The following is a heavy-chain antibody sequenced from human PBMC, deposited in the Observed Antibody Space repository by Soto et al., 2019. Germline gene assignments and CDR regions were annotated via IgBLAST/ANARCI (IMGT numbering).Heavy chain of an antibody. CDR3: ARDRASYYYDSSGAKDY. CDR1: GFTFSSYA. CDR2: ISYDGSNK. D-gene: IGHD3-22*01. J-gene: IGHJ4*02. Sequence: QVQLVESGGGVVQPGRSLRLSCAASGFTFSSYAMHWVRQAPVKGLEWVAVISYDGSNKYYADSVKGRFTISRDNSKNTLYLQMNSLRAEDTAVYYCARDRASYYYDSSGAKDYWGQGTLVTVSS. V-gene: IGHV3-30-3*01.